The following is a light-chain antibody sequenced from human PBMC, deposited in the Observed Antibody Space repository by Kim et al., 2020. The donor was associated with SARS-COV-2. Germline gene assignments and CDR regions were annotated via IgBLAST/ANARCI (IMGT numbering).Light chain of an antibody. Sequence: WSPGERATPSCRASQSVSSTYLAWYQQKPGQAPRLLMSDASTRATGIPDRFSGSGSETDFTLTISRLEPEDFAVYYCQQYDTSRTFGQGTKVDIK. V-gene: IGKV3-20*01. CDR3: QQYDTSRT. CDR1: QSVSSTY. J-gene: IGKJ1*01. CDR2: DAS.